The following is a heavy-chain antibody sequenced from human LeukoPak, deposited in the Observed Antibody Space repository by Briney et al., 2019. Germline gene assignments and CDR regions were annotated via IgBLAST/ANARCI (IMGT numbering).Heavy chain of an antibody. D-gene: IGHD6-19*01. V-gene: IGHV3-23*01. CDR3: AKENTVAGIHPVDDY. J-gene: IGHJ4*02. Sequence: GGSLRLSCAASGCTFSSYAMSWVRQAPGKGLEWVSAISGSGGSTYYADSVKGRFTISRDNSKNTLYLQMNSLRAEDTAVYYCAKENTVAGIHPVDDYWGQGTLVTVSS. CDR1: GCTFSSYA. CDR2: ISGSGGST.